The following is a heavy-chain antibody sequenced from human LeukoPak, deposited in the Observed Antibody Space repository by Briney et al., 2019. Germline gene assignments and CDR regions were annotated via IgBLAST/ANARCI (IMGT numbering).Heavy chain of an antibody. J-gene: IGHJ4*02. D-gene: IGHD3-22*01. Sequence: SETLSLTCTVSGGSISSSGYYWGWIRQPPGKGLERIGSIYYSGSTYYNPSLKSRVTISVDTSKNQFSLKLSSVTAADTTVYYCARRNYYDSSGFDYWGQGTLVTVSS. CDR1: GGSISSSGYY. CDR2: IYYSGST. V-gene: IGHV4-39*01. CDR3: ARRNYYDSSGFDY.